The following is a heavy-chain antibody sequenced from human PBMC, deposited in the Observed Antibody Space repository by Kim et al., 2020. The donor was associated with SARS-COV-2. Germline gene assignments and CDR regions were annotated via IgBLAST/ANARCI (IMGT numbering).Heavy chain of an antibody. J-gene: IGHJ4*02. V-gene: IGHV1-18*01. Sequence: ASVKVSCKAFGYTFTSYGISWVRQAPGQGLEWMGWITAYNGYTNYAQNLQGRVTVTTDTSTRTAYMELRSLRSDDTAVYYCARENDFSSGWYLDYWGQGTLLTVSS. D-gene: IGHD6-19*01. CDR2: ITAYNGYT. CDR1: GYTFTSYG. CDR3: ARENDFSSGWYLDY.